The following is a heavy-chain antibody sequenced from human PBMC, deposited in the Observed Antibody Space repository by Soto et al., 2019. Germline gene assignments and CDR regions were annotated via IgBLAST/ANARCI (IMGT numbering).Heavy chain of an antibody. J-gene: IGHJ3*02. CDR3: ARSNGTTIFGVVTCPGAFDI. Sequence: SETLSLTCTVSGGSISSGDYYWSWIRQPPGKGLEWIGYIYYSGSTYYNPSLKSRVTISVDTSKNQFSLKLSSVTAADTAVYYCARSNGTTIFGVVTCPGAFDIWGQGTMVTVSS. CDR1: GGSISSGDYY. D-gene: IGHD3-3*01. V-gene: IGHV4-30-4*01. CDR2: IYYSGST.